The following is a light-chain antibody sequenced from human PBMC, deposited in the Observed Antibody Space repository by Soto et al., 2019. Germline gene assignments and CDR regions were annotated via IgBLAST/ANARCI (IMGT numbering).Light chain of an antibody. J-gene: IGKJ1*01. CDR3: QQSYSTPRT. V-gene: IGKV1-39*01. CDR2: DAA. CDR1: QSISSY. Sequence: DIQMTQSPSSLSASVGDRVTITSRASQSISSYLNWYQQKPGKAPKVLIYDAASLQSGVPSRFSGSGSGTDFTLTISSLQPEDFATYYCQQSYSTPRTFGQGTKVDIK.